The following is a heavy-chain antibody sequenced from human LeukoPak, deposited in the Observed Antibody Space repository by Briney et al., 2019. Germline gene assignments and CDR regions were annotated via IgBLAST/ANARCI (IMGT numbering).Heavy chain of an antibody. CDR3: ARVNDYGGNDDAFDI. CDR2: SRSSGSII. D-gene: IGHD4-23*01. J-gene: IGHJ3*02. Sequence: PGGSLRLSCAASGFTFSSYEMNWVRQAPGKGLELVSYSRSSGSIIFYADSVKGRFTISRDNAKNSLYLQMNSLRAEDKDVYYCARVNDYGGNDDAFDIWGQGTMVTVYS. V-gene: IGHV3-48*03. CDR1: GFTFSSYE.